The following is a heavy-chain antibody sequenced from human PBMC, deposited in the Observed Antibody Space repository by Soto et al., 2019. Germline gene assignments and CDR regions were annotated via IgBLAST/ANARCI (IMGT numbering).Heavy chain of an antibody. CDR1: GGTFSSYA. CDR2: IIPIFGTA. V-gene: IGHV1-69*13. Sequence: SVKVSCKASGGTFSSYAISWVRQAPGQGLEWMGGIIPIFGTANYAQKFQGRVTITADESTSTAYMELSSLRSEDTAVYYCAREGEAGTTWYYFDYWGQGTLVT. CDR3: AREGEAGTTWYYFDY. D-gene: IGHD1-7*01. J-gene: IGHJ4*02.